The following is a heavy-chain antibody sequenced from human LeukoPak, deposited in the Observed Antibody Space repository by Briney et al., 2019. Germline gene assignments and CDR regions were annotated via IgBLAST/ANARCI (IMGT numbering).Heavy chain of an antibody. CDR3: AKTRRAAVNWFDP. CDR1: GFTFSSYG. V-gene: IGHV3-30*02. Sequence: PGGSLRLSCAASGFTFSSYGMHWVRQAPGKGLEWVAFIRYDGSNKYYADSVKGRFTICRDNSKNTLYLQMNSLRAEDTAVYYCAKTRRAAVNWFDPWGQGTLVTVSS. CDR2: IRYDGSNK. D-gene: IGHD2-15*01. J-gene: IGHJ5*02.